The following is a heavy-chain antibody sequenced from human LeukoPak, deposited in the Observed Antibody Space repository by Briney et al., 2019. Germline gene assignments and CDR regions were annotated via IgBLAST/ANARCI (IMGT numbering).Heavy chain of an antibody. V-gene: IGHV3-23*01. Sequence: SGGSLRLSCAASGLTFSSYAMSWVRQAPGKGLEWVSAISGSGGSTYYADSVKGRFTISRDNSKNTLYLQMNSLRAEDTAVYYCAKYGAQLLWFGEFQYYFDYWGQGTLVTVSS. J-gene: IGHJ4*02. D-gene: IGHD3-10*01. CDR3: AKYGAQLLWFGEFQYYFDY. CDR2: ISGSGGST. CDR1: GLTFSSYA.